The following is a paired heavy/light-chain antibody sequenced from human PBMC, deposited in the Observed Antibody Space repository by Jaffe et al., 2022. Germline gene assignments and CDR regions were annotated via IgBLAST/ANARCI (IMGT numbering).Light chain of an antibody. CDR2: SAS. CDR3: QHFYSFPWT. J-gene: IGKJ1*01. Sequence: VIWVTQSPSLLSASIGDRVTISCRVSQGISTYLAWYRQKPGKAPELLIYSASSLQSGVPSRFSGSGSGTDFTLTINSLKSEDFANYYCQHFYSFPWTFGQGTKVEIK. CDR1: QGISTY. V-gene: IGKV1D-8*01.
Heavy chain of an antibody. CDR3: GTPRIPAVVGHALSF. Sequence: QVQLVESGGGVVQPGRSLRLSCAASGFTFSSYGMHWVRQAPGKGLDWLAVISYDGSEIHYADSVKGRFTISRDNSKNTLFLEMSGLRAEDTAVYYCGTPRIPAVVGHALSFWGQGTLVTVSS. D-gene: IGHD2-2*01. CDR2: ISYDGSEI. V-gene: IGHV3-30*03. CDR1: GFTFSSYG. J-gene: IGHJ4*02.